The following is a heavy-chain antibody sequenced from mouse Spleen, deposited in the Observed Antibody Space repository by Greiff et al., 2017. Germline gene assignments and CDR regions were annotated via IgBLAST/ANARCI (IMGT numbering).Heavy chain of an antibody. CDR1: GYSFTNYL. Sequence: VQLQQSGAELVRPGTSVKVSCKASGYSFTNYLIEWVKQRPGQGLEWIGVINPGSGGTNYNEKFKGKATLTADKSSSTAYMQLSSLTSDESEVYFCARGNTMVKGAYWGQGTLVTVSA. D-gene: IGHD5-1-1*01. J-gene: IGHJ3*01. V-gene: IGHV1-54*01. CDR3: ARGNTMVKGAY. CDR2: INPGSGGT.